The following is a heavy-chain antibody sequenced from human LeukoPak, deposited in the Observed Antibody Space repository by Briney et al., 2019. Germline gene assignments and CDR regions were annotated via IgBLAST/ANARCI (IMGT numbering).Heavy chain of an antibody. CDR3: ARGLVPEGHHYYYYMDV. CDR1: GDSVSSNSAA. CDR2: TYYRSKWYS. V-gene: IGHV6-1*01. J-gene: IGHJ6*03. Sequence: SQTLSLTCAISGDSVSSNSAAWNWIRQSPSRGLEWLGRTYYRSKWYSDYAVSAKSRITINPDTSKNQFSLQLNSVTPEDTAVYYCARGLVPEGHHYYYYMDVWGKGTTVTVSS. D-gene: IGHD3-9*01.